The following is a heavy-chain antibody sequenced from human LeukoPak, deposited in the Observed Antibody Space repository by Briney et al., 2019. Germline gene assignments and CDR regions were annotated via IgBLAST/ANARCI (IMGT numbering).Heavy chain of an antibody. Sequence: GGSLRLSCVGSGFTFSSHAMTWVRQAPEKGLEWVSGIYESGQTTHYADSVKDRFSISRDNSKNTLYLQMDSLRGEDTAIYYCAKDYRIGYSDHFDYWGQGALVTVSS. CDR2: IYESGQTT. V-gene: IGHV3-23*01. CDR3: AKDYRIGYSDHFDY. J-gene: IGHJ4*02. D-gene: IGHD2-21*01. CDR1: GFTFSSHA.